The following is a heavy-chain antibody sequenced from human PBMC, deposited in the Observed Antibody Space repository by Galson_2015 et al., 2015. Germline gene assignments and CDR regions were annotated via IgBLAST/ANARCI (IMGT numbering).Heavy chain of an antibody. CDR2: IRYSDGGT. CDR3: ARVAGGYNYGTRFDH. CDR1: GFTFASYA. V-gene: IGHV3-23*01. D-gene: IGHD5-18*01. Sequence: SLRLSCAASGFTFASYAMSWVRQAPGKGLEWVSDIRYSDGGTYYADSVKGRFTISRDNSKNTLYLQMNSLRAEDTAVYYCARVAGGYNYGTRFDHWGQGTLVTVSS. J-gene: IGHJ4*02.